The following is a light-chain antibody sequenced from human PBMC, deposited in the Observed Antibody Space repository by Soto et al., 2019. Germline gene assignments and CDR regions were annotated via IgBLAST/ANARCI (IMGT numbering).Light chain of an antibody. V-gene: IGKV3-20*01. CDR1: QSVRSSY. CDR2: GAS. J-gene: IGKJ1*01. Sequence: DIVLTQSPGNLSLSPGERAALSCRASQSVRSSYLAWYQQKPGQAPRLLIYGASSTATGIPDRLSGSGSGTDFTLTISRLEPEDFAVYYYQQYGSSGTFGQGTKVDIK. CDR3: QQYGSSGT.